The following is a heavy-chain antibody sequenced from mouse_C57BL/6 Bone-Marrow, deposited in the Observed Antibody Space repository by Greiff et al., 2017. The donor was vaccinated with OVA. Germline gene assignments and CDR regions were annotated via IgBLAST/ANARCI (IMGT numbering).Heavy chain of an antibody. CDR3: ARSIVTSYYAMDY. V-gene: IGHV1-61*01. CDR2: IYPSDSET. J-gene: IGHJ4*01. D-gene: IGHD2-5*01. CDR1: GYTFTGYW. Sequence: VQLQQPGAELVRPGSSVKLSCKASGYTFTGYWMDWVKQRPGQGLEWIGNIYPSDSETHYNQKFKDKATLTVDKSSSTAYMQLSSLTSEDSAVYYCARSIVTSYYAMDYWGQGTSVTVSS.